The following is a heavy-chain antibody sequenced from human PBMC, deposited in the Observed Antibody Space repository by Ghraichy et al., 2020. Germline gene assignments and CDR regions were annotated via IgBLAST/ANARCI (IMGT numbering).Heavy chain of an antibody. CDR1: GFIFSSYY. CDR3: ARGGYNYGSNPIDY. D-gene: IGHD5-18*01. CDR2: IKHDESEK. V-gene: IGHV3-7*04. J-gene: IGHJ4*02. Sequence: GGSLRLSCAASGFIFSSYYMTWVRQVPGKGLEWVANIKHDESEKYYVDSVKGRFTISRDNATNSLYLQMNSLRPDDTAVYYCARGGYNYGSNPIDYWGQGTLVIVSS.